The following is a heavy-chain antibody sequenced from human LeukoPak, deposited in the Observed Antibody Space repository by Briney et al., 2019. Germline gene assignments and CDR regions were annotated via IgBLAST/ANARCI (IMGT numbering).Heavy chain of an antibody. V-gene: IGHV4-59*01. CDR3: ASRSSIWSGYQDTLYYFDS. Sequence: SETLSLTCTVSGGSISSYYWSWIRQPPGKRLEWIGHISLSGSTNYNPSLKSRVTISVDTPKNQFSLKLSSVTAADTAVYYCASRSSIWSGYQDTLYYFDSWGQGTLVTVSS. CDR2: ISLSGST. D-gene: IGHD3-3*01. J-gene: IGHJ4*02. CDR1: GGSISSYY.